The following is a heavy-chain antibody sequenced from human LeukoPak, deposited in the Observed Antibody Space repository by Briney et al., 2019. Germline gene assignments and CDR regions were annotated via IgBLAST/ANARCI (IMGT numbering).Heavy chain of an antibody. CDR2: IYTSGST. J-gene: IGHJ5*02. CDR1: GGSISSYY. Sequence: SETLSLTCTVSGGSISSYYWSWIRQPAGKGLEWIGRIYTSGSTNYNPSLKSRVTMSVDTSKNQFSLKLSSVTAADTAVYYCARGVVPAAMPLGDGFDPWGQGTLVTVSS. CDR3: ARGVVPAAMPLGDGFDP. D-gene: IGHD2-2*01. V-gene: IGHV4-4*07.